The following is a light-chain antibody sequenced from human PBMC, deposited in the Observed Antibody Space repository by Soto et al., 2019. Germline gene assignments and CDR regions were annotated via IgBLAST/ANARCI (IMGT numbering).Light chain of an antibody. V-gene: IGLV8-61*01. CDR2: STN. Sequence: QAVVTQEPSFSVSPGGTVTLTCGLTSGSVSTSYYPSWYQQTPGQAPRTLIYSTNTRSTGVPDRFSGSIRGNTAALTITGAQADDECDYYCVLYMGSGISVLGGGTQLTVL. CDR1: SGSVSTSYY. CDR3: VLYMGSGISV. J-gene: IGLJ2*01.